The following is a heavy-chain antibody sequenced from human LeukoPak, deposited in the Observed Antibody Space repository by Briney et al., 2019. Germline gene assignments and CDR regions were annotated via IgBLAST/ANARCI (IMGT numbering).Heavy chain of an antibody. J-gene: IGHJ4*02. CDR2: MNPTSGHT. D-gene: IGHD3-10*01. V-gene: IGHV1-8*01. CDR3: ARSPVGVRKKHDF. CDR1: GYTFTSYD. Sequence: GASVKVSCKASGYTFTSYDINWVRQATGQGLEWMGWMNPTSGHTGYAQNFQGRVTMTRDTSTSTAYMELNSLTSEDTAVYYCARSPVGVRKKHDFWGQGTLVIVSS.